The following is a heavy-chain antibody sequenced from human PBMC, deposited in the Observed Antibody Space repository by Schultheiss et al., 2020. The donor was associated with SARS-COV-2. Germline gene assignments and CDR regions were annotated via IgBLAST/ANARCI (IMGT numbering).Heavy chain of an antibody. V-gene: IGHV4-59*01. CDR3: ARGTWELGKFDY. CDR1: GGSFSGYY. J-gene: IGHJ4*02. CDR2: IYYSGST. Sequence: GSLRLSCAVYGGSFSGYYWSWIRQPPGKGLEWIGYIYYSGSTNYNPSLKSRVTISVDTSKNQFSLKLSSVTAADTAVYYCARGTWELGKFDYWGQGTLVTVSS. D-gene: IGHD1-26*01.